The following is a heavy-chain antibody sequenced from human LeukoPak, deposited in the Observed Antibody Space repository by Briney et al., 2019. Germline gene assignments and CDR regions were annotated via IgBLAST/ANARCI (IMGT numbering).Heavy chain of an antibody. D-gene: IGHD1-14*01. CDR1: GDSISSYY. CDR3: AGSQVGASNRFDY. CDR2: IYTSGST. J-gene: IGHJ4*02. V-gene: IGHV4-4*09. Sequence: PSETLSLTCTVSGDSISSYYWSWIRQPPGKGLEWIGYIYTSGSTNYNPSLKSRVTISVDTSKNQFSLKLSSVTAAATAVYYWAGSQVGASNRFDYWGQGTLVTVSS.